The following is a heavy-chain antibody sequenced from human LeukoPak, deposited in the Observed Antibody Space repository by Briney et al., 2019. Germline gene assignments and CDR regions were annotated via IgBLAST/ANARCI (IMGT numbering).Heavy chain of an antibody. CDR1: GGPISSYY. CDR3: ARGRGYYGSGKRLYYYYMDV. V-gene: IGHV4-4*07. Sequence: SETLSLICTVSGGPISSYYWSWIRQPAGKGLEWIGRMYYSGSTNYNSSLKSRVTMSVDTSKNQFSLKLSSVTAADTAVYYCARGRGYYGSGKRLYYYYMDVWGKGTTVTVSS. D-gene: IGHD3-10*01. CDR2: MYYSGST. J-gene: IGHJ6*03.